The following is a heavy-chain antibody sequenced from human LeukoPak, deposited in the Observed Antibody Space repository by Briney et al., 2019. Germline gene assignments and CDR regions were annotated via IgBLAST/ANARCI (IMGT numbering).Heavy chain of an antibody. J-gene: IGHJ3*02. Sequence: ASVKVSCKASGYTFTSYDINWVRQATGQGLEWRGWMNPNSGNTGYAQKFQGRVTMTRNTSISTAYMELSSLRSEDTAVYYCARDNYDILTGPGAFDIWGQGAMVTVSS. CDR3: ARDNYDILTGPGAFDI. D-gene: IGHD3-9*01. CDR1: GYTFTSYD. V-gene: IGHV1-8*01. CDR2: MNPNSGNT.